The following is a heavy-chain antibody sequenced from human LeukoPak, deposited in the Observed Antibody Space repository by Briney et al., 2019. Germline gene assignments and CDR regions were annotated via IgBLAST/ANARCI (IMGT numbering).Heavy chain of an antibody. CDR1: GFAFNSYS. Sequence: KSGGSLRHSCAASGFAFNSYSMNWVRQAPGKGLEWVASITTSSTYMHYADSVKGRFTISRDNAKNSLYLQMNSLRADDTAVYFCARHRYYFDYWGQGTLVTVSS. CDR2: ITTSSTYM. J-gene: IGHJ4*02. V-gene: IGHV3-21*01. CDR3: ARHRYYFDY.